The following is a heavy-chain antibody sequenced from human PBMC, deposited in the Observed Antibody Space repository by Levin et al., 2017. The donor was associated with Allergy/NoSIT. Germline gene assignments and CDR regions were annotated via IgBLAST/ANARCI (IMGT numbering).Heavy chain of an antibody. J-gene: IGHJ5*02. Sequence: SQTLSLTCTVSGGSISSYYWSWIRPPPGKGLEWIGYIYYSGSTNYNPSLKSRVTISVDTSKNQFSLKLSSVTAADTAVYYCARTSGSYDVDWFDPWGQGTLVTVSS. CDR2: IYYSGST. D-gene: IGHD1-26*01. CDR1: GGSISSYY. CDR3: ARTSGSYDVDWFDP. V-gene: IGHV4-59*08.